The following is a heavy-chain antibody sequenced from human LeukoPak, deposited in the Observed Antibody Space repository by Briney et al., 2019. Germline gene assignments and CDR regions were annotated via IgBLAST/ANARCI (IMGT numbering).Heavy chain of an antibody. CDR3: ARGVRIAARPPKAKYYYYGMDV. CDR2: INPNSGGT. V-gene: IGHV1-2*02. D-gene: IGHD6-6*01. CDR1: GYTFTGYY. J-gene: IGHJ6*02. Sequence: ASVKVSCKASGYTFTGYYMLWVRQAPGQGLEWMGWINPNSGGTNYAQKFQGRVTMTRNTSISTAYMELSSLRSEDTAVYYCARGVRIAARPPKAKYYYYGMDVWGQGTTVTVSS.